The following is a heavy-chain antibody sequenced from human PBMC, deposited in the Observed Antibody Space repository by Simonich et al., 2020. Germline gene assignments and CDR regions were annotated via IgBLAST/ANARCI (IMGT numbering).Heavy chain of an antibody. J-gene: IGHJ4*02. V-gene: IGHV1-18*01. CDR3: ARASRGTWWYYYFDY. D-gene: IGHD2-15*01. Sequence: QVQLVQSGAEVKKPGASVKVSCKASGYTFTSYGISWVRQAPGQGLEWMGWVSAYNGNTNQAQKRQGRVTMNTDTSTSTAYMELRSLRSDDTAVYYCARASRGTWWYYYFDYWGQGTLVTVSS. CDR1: GYTFTSYG. CDR2: VSAYNGNT.